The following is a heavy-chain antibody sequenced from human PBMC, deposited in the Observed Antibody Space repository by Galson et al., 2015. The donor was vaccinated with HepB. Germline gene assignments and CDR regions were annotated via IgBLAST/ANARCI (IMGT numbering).Heavy chain of an antibody. V-gene: IGHV3-30-3*01. Sequence: SLRLSCAASGFTFSTYAMHWVRQAPGKGLEWVAVISYDGSNKYYADSVKGRFTISRDNSKNTLYLQMNSLRAEDTAVYYCARAAPYAYDIFDAFDIWGQGTMVTVSS. CDR1: GFTFSTYA. CDR2: ISYDGSNK. J-gene: IGHJ3*02. D-gene: IGHD3-9*01. CDR3: ARAAPYAYDIFDAFDI.